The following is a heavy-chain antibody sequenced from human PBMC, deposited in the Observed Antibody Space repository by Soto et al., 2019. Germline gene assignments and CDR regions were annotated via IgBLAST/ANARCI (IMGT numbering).Heavy chain of an antibody. CDR1: GFTFSSYA. V-gene: IGHV3-30-3*01. J-gene: IGHJ6*02. CDR2: ISYDGSNK. CDR3: ARESAPSRDHYGDYLYYYYGMDV. Sequence: GGSLRLSCAASGFTFSSYAMHWVRQAPGKGLEWVAVISYDGSNKYYADSVKGRFTISRDNSKNTLYLQMNSLRAEDTAVYYCARESAPSRDHYGDYLYYYYGMDVWGQGTTVTVSS. D-gene: IGHD4-17*01.